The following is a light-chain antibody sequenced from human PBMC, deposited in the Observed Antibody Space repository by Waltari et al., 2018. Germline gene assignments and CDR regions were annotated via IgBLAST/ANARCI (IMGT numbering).Light chain of an antibody. V-gene: IGLV2-11*01. CDR3: CSFEGTWV. J-gene: IGLJ3*02. CDR1: GSDY. Sequence: QSALTQPHSVSGSVGESVTISCTGTGSDYVSWYQQLPGKAPKLLIYDIFQRPSGVPDRFFGSKSGNSASLTVSVLQTEDEADYYCCSFEGTWVFGGGTKRTGL. CDR2: DIF.